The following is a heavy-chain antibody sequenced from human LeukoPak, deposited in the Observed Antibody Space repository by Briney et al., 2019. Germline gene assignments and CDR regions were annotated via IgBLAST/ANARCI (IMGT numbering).Heavy chain of an antibody. CDR2: ISGSGGST. Sequence: GGSLRLSCAASGFTFNSYAMSWVRQAPGKGLEWVSAISGSGGSTYYADSVKGRFTISRDNSKNTLYLQMNSLRAEDTAVYYCAKNFMVRGVSPFDYWGQGTLVTVSS. V-gene: IGHV3-23*01. J-gene: IGHJ4*02. CDR1: GFTFNSYA. CDR3: AKNFMVRGVSPFDY. D-gene: IGHD3-10*01.